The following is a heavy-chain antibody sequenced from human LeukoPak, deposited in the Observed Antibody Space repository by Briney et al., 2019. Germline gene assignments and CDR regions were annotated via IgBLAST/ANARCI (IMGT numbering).Heavy chain of an antibody. CDR3: ARGFSGGYDYYYYYYMDD. D-gene: IGHD5-12*01. J-gene: IGHJ6*03. CDR2: INHRGST. CDR1: GGSFSGYY. V-gene: IGHV4-34*01. Sequence: SETLSLTRAVYGGSFSGYYWSWIRQPPGKGLEWIGEINHRGSTNYNPSLKSRVTISVDTSKNQFSLKLSSVTAADTAVYDCARGFSGGYDYYYYYYMDDWGKGTTVTVSS.